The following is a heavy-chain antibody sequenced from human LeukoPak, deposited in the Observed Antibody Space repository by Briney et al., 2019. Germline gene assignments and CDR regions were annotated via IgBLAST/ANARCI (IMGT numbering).Heavy chain of an antibody. Sequence: SETLSLTCTVSGGSLSSYFWSWLRQPPGKGLEWIAYIYYSGSTNYNPSPKSRVTISVDTSKNQFSLKLSSVTAADTAVYYCARQPSSWFTSFDSWGQGTLVTVSS. D-gene: IGHD6-13*01. CDR2: IYYSGST. V-gene: IGHV4-59*01. CDR1: GGSLSSYF. CDR3: ARQPSSWFTSFDS. J-gene: IGHJ4*02.